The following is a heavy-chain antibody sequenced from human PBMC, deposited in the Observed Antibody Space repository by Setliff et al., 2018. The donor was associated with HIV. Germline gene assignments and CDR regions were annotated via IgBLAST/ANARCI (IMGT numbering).Heavy chain of an antibody. Sequence: GASVKVSCKASGYTFTSYGISWVRQAPGQGLEWMGWISAYNGNTNYAQKRQGRVTMTTDTSTSTAYMELRSLRSDDTAVYYCARDQVAFIAAAGTGECAFDIWGQGTMVTVSS. V-gene: IGHV1-18*01. CDR2: ISAYNGNT. J-gene: IGHJ3*02. CDR1: GYTFTSYG. CDR3: ARDQVAFIAAAGTGECAFDI. D-gene: IGHD6-13*01.